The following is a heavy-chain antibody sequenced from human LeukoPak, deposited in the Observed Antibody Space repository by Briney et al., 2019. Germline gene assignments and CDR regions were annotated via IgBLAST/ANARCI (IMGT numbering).Heavy chain of an antibody. V-gene: IGHV4-4*09. Sequence: SETLSLTCTVSGGSISRYYWSWIRQPPGKGLEWIGYIYTSGSTNYNPSLKSRVTIPVDTSKNQFSLKLSSVTAADTAVYYCARLGARVVVPAAIWFDPWGQGTLVTVSS. CDR2: IYTSGST. D-gene: IGHD2-2*01. J-gene: IGHJ5*02. CDR3: ARLGARVVVPAAIWFDP. CDR1: GGSISRYY.